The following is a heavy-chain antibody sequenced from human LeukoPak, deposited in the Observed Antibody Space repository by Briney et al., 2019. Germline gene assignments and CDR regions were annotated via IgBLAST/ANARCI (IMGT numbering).Heavy chain of an antibody. Sequence: SETLSLTCAVYGGSFSGYYWSWIRQPPGKGLEWIGEINHSGSTNYNPSLKSRVTISVDTSKNQFSLKLSPVTAADTAVYYCARVSSSWYSPYYFDYWGQGTLVTVSS. V-gene: IGHV4-34*01. CDR2: INHSGST. CDR1: GGSFSGYY. J-gene: IGHJ4*02. D-gene: IGHD6-13*01. CDR3: ARVSSSWYSPYYFDY.